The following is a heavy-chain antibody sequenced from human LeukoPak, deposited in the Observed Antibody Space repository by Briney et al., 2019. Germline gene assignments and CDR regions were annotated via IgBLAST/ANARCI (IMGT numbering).Heavy chain of an antibody. CDR2: VTSDGRWT. V-gene: IGHV3-23*01. CDR3: AKGTSWFGED. Sequence: PGGSLRPSCAASGFTFSTYAMTWLRQAPGKGLEWVAAVTSDGRWTNYADSVKGRFTVSRDNSKDTLFMQISSLRAEDTAVYYCAKGTSWFGEDWGLGTLVTVSS. D-gene: IGHD3-10*01. CDR1: GFTFSTYA. J-gene: IGHJ4*02.